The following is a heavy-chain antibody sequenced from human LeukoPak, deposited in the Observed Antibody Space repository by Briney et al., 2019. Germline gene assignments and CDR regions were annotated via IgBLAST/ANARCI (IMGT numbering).Heavy chain of an antibody. J-gene: IGHJ5*02. CDR1: GGSISSSSYY. D-gene: IGHD3-22*01. CDR3: ARHLSEGYYDSSGYPVKWFDP. Sequence: SETLSLTCTVSGGSISSSSYYWGWIRQPPGKGLEWIGSIYYSGSTYYNPCLKSRVTISVDGSKNQFSLKLSSVTAADTAVYYCARHLSEGYYDSSGYPVKWFDPWGQGTLVTVSS. CDR2: IYYSGST. V-gene: IGHV4-39*01.